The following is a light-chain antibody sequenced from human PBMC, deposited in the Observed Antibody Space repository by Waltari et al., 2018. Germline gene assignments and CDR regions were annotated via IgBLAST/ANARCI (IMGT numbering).Light chain of an antibody. V-gene: IGLV3-1*01. CDR2: QDT. Sequence: SYELTQSPSVSVSPGQKASIPCSGDKLGHKHSFWYQVKPGQSPVLVIYQDTKRPSGIPERFSGSNSGNTATLTVSGTQAMDEADYFCQAWDSNTAWVFGGGTKLTVL. CDR3: QAWDSNTAWV. CDR1: KLGHKH. J-gene: IGLJ3*02.